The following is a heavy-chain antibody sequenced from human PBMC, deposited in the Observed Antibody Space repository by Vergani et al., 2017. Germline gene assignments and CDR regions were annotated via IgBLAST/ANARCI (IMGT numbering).Heavy chain of an antibody. CDR2: ISYDGSNK. V-gene: IGHV3-30-3*01. D-gene: IGHD6-13*01. J-gene: IGHJ1*01. CDR3: ARETAAAWGAEYFQN. Sequence: QVQLVESGGGVVQPGRSLRLSCAASGFTFSSYAMHWVRQAPGKGLEWVAVISYDGSNKYYADSVKGRFTISRDNSKNTLYLQMNSLRAEDTAVYYCARETAAAWGAEYFQNWGQGTLVTVSS. CDR1: GFTFSSYA.